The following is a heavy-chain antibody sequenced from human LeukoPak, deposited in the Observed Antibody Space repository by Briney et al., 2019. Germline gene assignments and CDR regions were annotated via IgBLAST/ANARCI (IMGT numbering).Heavy chain of an antibody. CDR1: GYSFTDYY. D-gene: IGHD2-21*01. CDR2: INPDSGGT. CDR3: ARADRLDGGPYLIGP. J-gene: IGHJ5*02. Sequence: ASVKVSCKTSGYSFTDYYMHWVRQAPGQGLEWMGWINPDSGGTSSAQKFQGRVSMTRDTSITTVYMEVSWLTSDDTAIYYCARADRLDGGPYLIGPWGQGTLVTVSS. V-gene: IGHV1-2*02.